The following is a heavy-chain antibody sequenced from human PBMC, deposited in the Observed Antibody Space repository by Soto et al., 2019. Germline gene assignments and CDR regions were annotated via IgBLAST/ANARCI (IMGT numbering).Heavy chain of an antibody. V-gene: IGHV4-39*01. Sequence: SETLSLTCTVSGGSISSSSYYWGWIRQPPGKGLEWIGSIYYSGSTYYNPSLKSRVTISVDTSKNQFSLKLSSVTAADTAVYYCARHEAYDSSGYYSETNWFDPWGQGTLVTVSS. D-gene: IGHD3-22*01. CDR3: ARHEAYDSSGYYSETNWFDP. J-gene: IGHJ5*02. CDR2: IYYSGST. CDR1: GGSISSSSYY.